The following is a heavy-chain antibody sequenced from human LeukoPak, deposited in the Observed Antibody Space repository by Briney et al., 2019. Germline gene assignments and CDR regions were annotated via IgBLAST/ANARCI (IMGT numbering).Heavy chain of an antibody. CDR3: ARTEESGYSYRYFGYYYYMDV. V-gene: IGHV4-61*02. D-gene: IGHD5-18*01. CDR1: GGSISSGSYY. Sequence: SETLSLTCTVSGGSISSGSYYWSWIRQPAGKGLEWIGRIYTSGSTHYNPSLKSRVTISVDTSKNQFSLKLSSVTAADTAVYYCARTEESGYSYRYFGYYYYMDVWGKGTTVTVSS. J-gene: IGHJ6*03. CDR2: IYTSGST.